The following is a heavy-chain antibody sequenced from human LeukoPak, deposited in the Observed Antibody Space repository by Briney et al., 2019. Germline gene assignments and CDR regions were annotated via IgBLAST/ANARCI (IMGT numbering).Heavy chain of an antibody. J-gene: IGHJ3*02. CDR3: ARDRAHTYYYGSGSSVWAFDI. Sequence: SETLSLTCTVSGGSISSYYWSWIRQPAGKGLEWIGRIYTSGSTNYNPSLKSRVTMSVDTSRNQFSLKLSSVTAADTAVYYCARDRAHTYYYGSGSSVWAFDIWGQGTMVTVSS. CDR2: IYTSGST. V-gene: IGHV4-4*07. CDR1: GGSISSYY. D-gene: IGHD3-10*01.